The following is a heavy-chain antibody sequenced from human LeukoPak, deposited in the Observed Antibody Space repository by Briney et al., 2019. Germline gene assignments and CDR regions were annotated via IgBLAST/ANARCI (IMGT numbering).Heavy chain of an antibody. Sequence: PGGSLRLSCAASGFTFSRYWMSWVRQAPGKGLEWVANIKADGSAKNYVNSVKGRFTISRDNAKNSLFLQMNSLRGEDTALYFCARERPAAASAFEIWGQGTRVTVSS. CDR3: ARERPAAASAFEI. V-gene: IGHV3-7*01. CDR1: GFTFSRYW. CDR2: IKADGSAK. D-gene: IGHD6-25*01. J-gene: IGHJ3*02.